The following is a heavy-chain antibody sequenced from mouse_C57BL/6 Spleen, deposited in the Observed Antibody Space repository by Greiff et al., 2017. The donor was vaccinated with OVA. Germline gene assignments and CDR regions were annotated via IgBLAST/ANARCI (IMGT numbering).Heavy chain of an antibody. CDR2: ISSGGSYT. V-gene: IGHV5-6*01. D-gene: IGHD2-4*01. CDR1: GFTFSSYG. CDR3: ARQYYDYDRGFDV. Sequence: EVKLVESGGDLVKPGGSLKLSCAASGFTFSSYGMSWVRQTPDKRLEWVATISSGGSYTYYPDSVKGRFTISRDNAKNTLYLQMSSLKSEDTAMYYCARQYYDYDRGFDVWGTGTTVTVSS. J-gene: IGHJ1*03.